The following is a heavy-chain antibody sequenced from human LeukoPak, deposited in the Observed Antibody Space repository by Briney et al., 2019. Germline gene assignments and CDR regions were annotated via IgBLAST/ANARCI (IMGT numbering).Heavy chain of an antibody. J-gene: IGHJ4*02. Sequence: GGSLRLSCAASGFTFSSYSMNWVRQAPGKGLEWVSSISSSSSYIYYADSVKGRFTISRDNAKNSLYLQMNSLRAEDTAVYYCARGSRNSSGWYDYWGQGTLVTVSS. CDR1: GFTFSSYS. D-gene: IGHD6-19*01. V-gene: IGHV3-21*01. CDR3: ARGSRNSSGWYDY. CDR2: ISSSSSYI.